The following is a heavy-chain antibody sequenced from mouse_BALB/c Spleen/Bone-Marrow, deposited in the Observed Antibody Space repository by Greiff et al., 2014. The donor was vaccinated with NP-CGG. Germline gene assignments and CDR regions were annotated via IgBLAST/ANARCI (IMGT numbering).Heavy chain of an antibody. CDR3: ARRGLGEFDY. D-gene: IGHD4-1*01. Sequence: VQLQQSGAELVRPGTSVKVSCKASGYAFTNYLIEWVKQRPGQGLEWIGVINPGSGGTNYNEKFKGKATLTADKSSSTAYMQLSSLTSDDSAVYFCARRGLGEFDYWGQGTTLTVSS. CDR2: INPGSGGT. J-gene: IGHJ2*01. CDR1: GYAFTNYL. V-gene: IGHV1-54*01.